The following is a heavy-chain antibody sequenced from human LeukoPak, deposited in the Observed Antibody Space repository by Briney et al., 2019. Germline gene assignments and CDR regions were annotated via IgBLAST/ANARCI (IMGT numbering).Heavy chain of an antibody. V-gene: IGHV3-23*01. J-gene: IGHJ4*02. Sequence: PGGSLRLSCAASGFTFSTYAMSWVHQPPGKGLEWVSSISDTGHDTYYADSVKGRFTISRDNSKNTLYLQMNSLRAEDTAVYYCAGYNCSSTRCYTGGFDYWGQGTLVTVSS. CDR3: AGYNCSSTRCYTGGFDY. D-gene: IGHD2-2*02. CDR2: ISDTGHDT. CDR1: GFTFSTYA.